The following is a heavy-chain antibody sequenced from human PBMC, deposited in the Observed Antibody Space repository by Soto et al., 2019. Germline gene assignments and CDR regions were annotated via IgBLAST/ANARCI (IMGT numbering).Heavy chain of an antibody. D-gene: IGHD1-26*01. J-gene: IGHJ4*02. V-gene: IGHV1-58*01. CDR1: GFSFSHSA. CDR2: IIVDSGNT. Sequence: SVKVSCKASGFSFSHSAVQWVRQARGQSLEWIGRIIVDSGNTKSAEKFTERVSMSWDMSTSTAFMELRSLSSDDTAVYYCATANNTSPFDYWGLGTLVTVSS. CDR3: ATANNTSPFDY.